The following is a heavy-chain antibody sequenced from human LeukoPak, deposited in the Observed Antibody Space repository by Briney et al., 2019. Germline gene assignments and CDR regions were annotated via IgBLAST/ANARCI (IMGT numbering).Heavy chain of an antibody. Sequence: SETLSLTCAVYGGSFSGYYWSWIRQPPGKGLEWIGEINHSGSTNYNPSLKSRVTISVDTSKNQFSLKLSSVTAADTAVYYCARGLNSGYVRLWGQGTLVAVSS. CDR2: INHSGST. CDR1: GGSFSGYY. CDR3: ARGLNSGYVRL. D-gene: IGHD5-12*01. V-gene: IGHV4-34*01. J-gene: IGHJ4*02.